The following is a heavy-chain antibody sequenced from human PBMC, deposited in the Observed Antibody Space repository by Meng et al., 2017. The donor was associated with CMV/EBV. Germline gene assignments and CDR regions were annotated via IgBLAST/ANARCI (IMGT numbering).Heavy chain of an antibody. V-gene: IGHV1-46*01. D-gene: IGHD3-22*01. J-gene: IGHJ4*02. Sequence: ASVKVSCQASGYTFTSYYMHWVRQAPGQGLEWMGIINPSGGSTSYAQKFHGRVTMTRDTSTSTVYMELSSLRSEDTAVYYCARDLDYDSSGYMFDYWGQGTLVTVSS. CDR2: INPSGGST. CDR3: ARDLDYDSSGYMFDY. CDR1: GYTFTSYY.